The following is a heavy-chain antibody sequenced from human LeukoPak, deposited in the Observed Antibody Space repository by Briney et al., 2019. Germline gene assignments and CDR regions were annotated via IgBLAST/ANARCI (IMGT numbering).Heavy chain of an antibody. CDR1: GGSISSSSYY. D-gene: IGHD5-12*01. Sequence: SETLSLTCTVSGGSISSSSYYWGWIRQPPGKGLEWIGSIYYSGSTYYNPSLKSRVTISVDTSKNQFSLKLSSVTAADTAVYYCARGGSFPGYWGQGTLVTVSS. V-gene: IGHV4-39*07. J-gene: IGHJ4*02. CDR2: IYYSGST. CDR3: ARGGSFPGY.